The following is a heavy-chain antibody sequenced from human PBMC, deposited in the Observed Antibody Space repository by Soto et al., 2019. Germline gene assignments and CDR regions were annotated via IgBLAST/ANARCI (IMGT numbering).Heavy chain of an antibody. CDR1: GGTFSNHA. CDR2: IVPLFGSA. D-gene: IGHD3-10*01. J-gene: IGHJ4*02. Sequence: QVQLVQSGAEVKKPGSSVKVSCKASGGTFSNHAISWVRQAPGQGLEWMGGIVPLFGSANYAQKFQGRITITADKSTSTAYMELSSLRSDDTAVYSCARSMVRGVIYSGFDYWGQGTLVTVSS. V-gene: IGHV1-69*06. CDR3: ARSMVRGVIYSGFDY.